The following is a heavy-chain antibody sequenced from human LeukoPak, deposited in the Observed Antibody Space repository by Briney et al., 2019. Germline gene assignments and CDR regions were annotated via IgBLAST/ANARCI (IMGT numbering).Heavy chain of an antibody. J-gene: IGHJ4*02. D-gene: IGHD3-9*01. CDR3: ARTYYDILTGYSIFDY. V-gene: IGHV1-2*06. CDR1: GYTFTGYY. Sequence: ASVKVSCKASGYTFTGYYMHWVRQAPGQGLEWIGRINPNSGGTNYAQKFQGRVTMTRDTSISTAYMELSRLRSDDTAVYYCARTYYDILTGYSIFDYWGQGTLVTVSS. CDR2: INPNSGGT.